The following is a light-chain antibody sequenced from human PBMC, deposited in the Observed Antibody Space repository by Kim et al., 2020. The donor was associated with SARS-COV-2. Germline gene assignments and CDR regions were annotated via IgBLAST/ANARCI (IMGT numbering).Light chain of an antibody. J-gene: IGKJ1*01. CDR1: QRVLYSSNNKNY. CDR2: WAS. CDR3: QQYYTSPWT. Sequence: VTINCKTSQRVLYSSNNKNYLAWYQQKQRQPPKLLIYWASTRQSGVPDRFSGSGSGTDFTLTISSLQAEDVAVYYCQQYYTSPWTFGQGTKVDIK. V-gene: IGKV4-1*01.